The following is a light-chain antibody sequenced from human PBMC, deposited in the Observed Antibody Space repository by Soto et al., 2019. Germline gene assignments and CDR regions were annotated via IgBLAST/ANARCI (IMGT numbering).Light chain of an antibody. J-gene: IGKJ2*01. V-gene: IGKV1-39*01. CDR2: AAS. CDR3: QQSYRTPMYT. CDR1: QSISSY. Sequence: DIQMTQSPSSLSASVGDRVTITCRASQSISSYLNWYQQKPGKAPKLLIYAASSLQSGVPSRFSGSGSGTDFTLTISRRQPEDFATYYCQQSYRTPMYTFGQGTQLEIK.